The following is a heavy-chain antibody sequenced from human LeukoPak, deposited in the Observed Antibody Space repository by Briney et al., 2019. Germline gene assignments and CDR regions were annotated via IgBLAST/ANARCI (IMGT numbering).Heavy chain of an antibody. J-gene: IGHJ4*02. V-gene: IGHV4-39*07. D-gene: IGHD3-22*01. CDR1: GGSISSSSYY. CDR3: ARVGHDSSGYYPFFDY. CDR2: IYHSGST. Sequence: SETLSLTCTVSGGSISSSSYYWGWIRQPPGKGLEWIGSIYHSGSTYYNPSLKSRVTISVDTSKNQFSLKLSSVTAADTAVYYCARVGHDSSGYYPFFDYWGQGTLVTVSS.